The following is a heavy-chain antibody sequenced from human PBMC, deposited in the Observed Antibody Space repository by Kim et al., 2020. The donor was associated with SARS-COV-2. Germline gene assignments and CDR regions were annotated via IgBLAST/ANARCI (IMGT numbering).Heavy chain of an antibody. CDR3: ARRRGGYDSHFDY. J-gene: IGHJ4*02. D-gene: IGHD5-12*01. V-gene: IGHV4-39*01. Sequence: YNPSPKSRVTISVDTSKNQFSLKLSSVTAADTAVYYCARRRGGYDSHFDYWGQGTLVTVSS.